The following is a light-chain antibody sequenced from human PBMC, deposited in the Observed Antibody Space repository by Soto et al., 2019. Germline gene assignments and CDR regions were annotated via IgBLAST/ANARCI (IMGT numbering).Light chain of an antibody. V-gene: IGKV3-15*01. Sequence: EIVMTQSPASLSVSPGERATLSCRASQNVNSNLAWYQQEPGQAPRFLIYGASTRATGIPARFSGSGSGTEFTLTISSLQSEDFAVYYCHHYNNWPRTFGQGTKVDI. CDR1: QNVNSN. CDR3: HHYNNWPRT. J-gene: IGKJ1*01. CDR2: GAS.